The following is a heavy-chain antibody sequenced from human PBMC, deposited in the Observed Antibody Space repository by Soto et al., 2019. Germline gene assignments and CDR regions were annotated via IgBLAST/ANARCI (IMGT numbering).Heavy chain of an antibody. J-gene: IGHJ6*02. CDR2: VSTSGGT. CDR1: DDFISSYY. D-gene: IGHD3-9*01. CDR3: ARADYEILTGSYAMDV. V-gene: IGHV4-4*07. Sequence: QVQLQESGPRLVKPSETLSLTCTVSDDFISSYYWNWIRQPAGKGLEWIGRVSTSGGTNYNPSHDSRATMSVDTSKKQFSLKQTSVTAADTAVYFCARADYEILTGSYAMDVWGQGTTVTVSS.